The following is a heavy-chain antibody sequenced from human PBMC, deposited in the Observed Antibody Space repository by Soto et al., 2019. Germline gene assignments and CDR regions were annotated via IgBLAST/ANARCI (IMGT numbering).Heavy chain of an antibody. CDR2: MNPNSGNT. D-gene: IGHD2-15*01. Sequence: QVQLVQSGAEVKKPGASVKVSCKASGYTFTSYDINWVRQATGQGLEWMGWMNPNSGNTGYAQKFQGRVTLTSNTSISTAYMGLSSLRSDDTAVYYCAREVVRKGFDHWGQGTLVTVSS. CDR3: AREVVRKGFDH. J-gene: IGHJ5*02. CDR1: GYTFTSYD. V-gene: IGHV1-8*01.